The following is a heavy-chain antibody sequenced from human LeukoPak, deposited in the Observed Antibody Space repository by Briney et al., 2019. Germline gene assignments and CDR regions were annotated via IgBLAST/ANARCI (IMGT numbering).Heavy chain of an antibody. CDR3: ARGWRHDY. D-gene: IGHD5-12*01. V-gene: IGHV4-34*01. J-gene: IGHJ4*02. CDR2: INHSGST. Sequence: SETLSLTCAVYSGSFSGYYWSWIRQPPGKGLEWIGEINHSGSTNYDPSLKSRVTISVDTSKNQFSLKLSSVTAADTAVYYCARGWRHDYWGQGTLVTVSS. CDR1: SGSFSGYY.